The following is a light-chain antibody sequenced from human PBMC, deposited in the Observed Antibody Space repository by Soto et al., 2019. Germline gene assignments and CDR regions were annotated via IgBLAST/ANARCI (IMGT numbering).Light chain of an antibody. CDR2: GAS. CDR3: QQYGSPWA. CDR1: QSVSSSY. J-gene: IGKJ1*01. Sequence: EIVLTQSPGTLSLSPGERATLSCRASQSVSSSYLAWYQQKPGQAPRLLIYGASSRATGIPDGFSGSGSGTDLTLTISRLEPEDFAVYYCQQYGSPWAFGQGTKVEIK. V-gene: IGKV3-20*01.